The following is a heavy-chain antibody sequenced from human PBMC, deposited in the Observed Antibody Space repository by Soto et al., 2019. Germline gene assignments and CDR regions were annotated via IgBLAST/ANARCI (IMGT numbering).Heavy chain of an antibody. Sequence: GASVKVSCKASGYTFTSYYMHWVRQAPGQGLEWMGIINPSGGSTSYAQKFQGRVTMTRDTSTSTVYMELSSLRSEDTAVYYRARTRAFGVVPRIYYYYYYMDVWDKGTTVTVSS. J-gene: IGHJ6*03. CDR3: ARTRAFGVVPRIYYYYYYMDV. CDR2: INPSGGST. D-gene: IGHD3-3*01. V-gene: IGHV1-46*03. CDR1: GYTFTSYY.